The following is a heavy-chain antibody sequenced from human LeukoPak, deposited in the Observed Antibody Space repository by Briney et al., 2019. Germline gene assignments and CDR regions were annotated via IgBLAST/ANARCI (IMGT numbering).Heavy chain of an antibody. CDR1: GGSINSSSYY. J-gene: IGHJ4*02. CDR2: IYYSGST. Sequence: SETLSLTCAVSGGSINSSSYYWSWIRQPPGKGLEWIGYIYYSGSTNYNPSLKSRVTISVDTSKNQFSLKLSSVTAADTAVYYCARVSGYDWESFYDYWGQGTLVTVSS. D-gene: IGHD5-12*01. CDR3: ARVSGYDWESFYDY. V-gene: IGHV4-61*01.